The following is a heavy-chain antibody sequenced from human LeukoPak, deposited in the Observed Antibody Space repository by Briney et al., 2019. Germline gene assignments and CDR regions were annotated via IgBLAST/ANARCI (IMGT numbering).Heavy chain of an antibody. J-gene: IGHJ2*01. Sequence: PGGSLRLSCAASDFSVGSNYMTWVRQAPGKGLEWVSFIYSVGTTFYADSVKGGFTISRDTSKNTLYLQMNSLRAEDTAVYYCAREPRSYDFWSGYYRYFDLWGRGTLVTVSS. CDR3: AREPRSYDFWSGYYRYFDL. CDR2: IYSVGTT. CDR1: DFSVGSNY. V-gene: IGHV3-66*01. D-gene: IGHD3-3*01.